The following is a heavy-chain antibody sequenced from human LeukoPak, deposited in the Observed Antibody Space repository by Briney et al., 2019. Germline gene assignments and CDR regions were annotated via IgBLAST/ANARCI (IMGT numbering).Heavy chain of an antibody. Sequence: GGSLRLSCAASGFTFSDYCMSWVRQAPGKGLEWVANIKQQGTEIYYVDSVKGRFTISRDNAKNSLSLQMNSLRAEDTAVYYCARRASDYSSGWYFDWYFDLWGRGTLVTVSS. CDR1: GFTFSDYC. CDR2: IKQQGTEI. D-gene: IGHD6-19*01. J-gene: IGHJ2*01. V-gene: IGHV3-7*01. CDR3: ARRASDYSSGWYFDWYFDL.